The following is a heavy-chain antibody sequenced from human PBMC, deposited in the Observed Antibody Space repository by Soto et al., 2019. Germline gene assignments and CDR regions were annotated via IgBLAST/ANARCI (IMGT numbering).Heavy chain of an antibody. CDR2: IWYDGSNK. CDR3: ARDGLDYYDSSGYYSSEYFQH. D-gene: IGHD3-22*01. CDR1: GFTFSNAW. Sequence: VQLVESGGGLVKPGGSLRLSCAASGFTFSNAWMSWVRQAPGKGLEWVAVIWYDGSNKYYADSVKGRFTISRDNSKNTLYLQMNSLRAEDTAVYYCARDGLDYYDSSGYYSSEYFQHWGQGTLVTVSS. V-gene: IGHV3-33*08. J-gene: IGHJ1*01.